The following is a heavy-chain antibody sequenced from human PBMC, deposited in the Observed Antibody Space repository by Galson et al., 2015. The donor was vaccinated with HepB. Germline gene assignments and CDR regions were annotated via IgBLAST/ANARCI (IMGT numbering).Heavy chain of an antibody. J-gene: IGHJ5*02. D-gene: IGHD6-19*01. Sequence: SETLSLTCADFGGSFSGYYWSWIRQPPGKGLEWIGEINHNGGTNHNPSLKSRVTISVDTSKNEVSLNLSSVTAADTAGYYCATGYSSGWENWFDPRGQGTLVTVSS. V-gene: IGHV4-34*01. CDR1: GGSFSGYY. CDR2: INHNGGT. CDR3: ATGYSSGWENWFDP.